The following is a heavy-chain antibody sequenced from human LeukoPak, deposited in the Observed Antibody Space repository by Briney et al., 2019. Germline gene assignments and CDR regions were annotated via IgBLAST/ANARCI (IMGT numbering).Heavy chain of an antibody. J-gene: IGHJ6*03. V-gene: IGHV3-9*03. CDR2: ISWNSGSI. Sequence: GRSLRLSCAASGFTFDDYAMHWVRQAPGKGLEWVSGISWNSGSIGYADSVKGRFTISRDNAKNSLYLQMNSLRAEDMALYYCGKAGYGAPGSRTYMDVWGKGTTVTVSS. D-gene: IGHD3-10*01. CDR3: GKAGYGAPGSRTYMDV. CDR1: GFTFDDYA.